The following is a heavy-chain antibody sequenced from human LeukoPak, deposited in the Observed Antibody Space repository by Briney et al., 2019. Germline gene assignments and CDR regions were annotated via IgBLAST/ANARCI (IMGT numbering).Heavy chain of an antibody. Sequence: SETLSLTCTVSGGSVSSSSSYWGWIRHPPGKGLEWIGCINYSGSTYYIPSLKGRVTISADTSKNQFSLKLSSVTAADTAVYYCARLGLGAPFDYWGQGTLVTVSS. D-gene: IGHD3/OR15-3a*01. CDR1: GGSVSSSSSY. V-gene: IGHV4-39*01. CDR2: INYSGST. J-gene: IGHJ4*02. CDR3: ARLGLGAPFDY.